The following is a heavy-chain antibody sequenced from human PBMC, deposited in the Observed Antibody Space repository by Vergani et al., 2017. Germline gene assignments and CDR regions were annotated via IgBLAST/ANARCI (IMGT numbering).Heavy chain of an antibody. J-gene: IGHJ4*02. CDR2: ISGSGGST. Sequence: EVQLVESGGGLVKPGGSLRLSCAASGFTFSSYAMSWVRQAPGKGLEWVSAISGSGGSTYYADSVKGRFTISRDNSKNTLYLQMNSLRAEDAAVYYCAKLHNNLEWFPEFDYWGQGTLVTVSS. V-gene: IGHV3-23*04. CDR1: GFTFSSYA. D-gene: IGHD3-3*01. CDR3: AKLHNNLEWFPEFDY.